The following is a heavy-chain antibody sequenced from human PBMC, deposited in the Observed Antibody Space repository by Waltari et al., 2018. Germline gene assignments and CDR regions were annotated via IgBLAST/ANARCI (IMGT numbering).Heavy chain of an antibody. J-gene: IGHJ4*02. D-gene: IGHD3-10*01. CDR1: GGSISNPY. Sequence: QVQLQESGPGLEKPSETLALTCTVTGGSISNPYWRGNRQPPAKGLEWIGYIYYSGSTNYNPSLKSRVTISVDTSKNQFSLKLSSVTAADTAVYYCARDRRGDGYNPFDYWGQGTLVTVSS. CDR2: IYYSGST. CDR3: ARDRRGDGYNPFDY. V-gene: IGHV4-59*11.